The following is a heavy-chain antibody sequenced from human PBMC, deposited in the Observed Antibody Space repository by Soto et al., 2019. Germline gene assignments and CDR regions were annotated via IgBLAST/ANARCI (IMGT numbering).Heavy chain of an antibody. J-gene: IGHJ4*02. Sequence: EVQLVESGGGLVQPGGSLSLSWAGSGFTFSNYWMHWVRQAPGKGLEWVSRIDHDGPTDYADSVRGRFTISRDNAENTLYLQMNSLRPEDTAVYYCVRDSHGDYWGQGTLVTVSS. V-gene: IGHV3-74*01. CDR3: VRDSHGDY. CDR1: GFTFSNYW. CDR2: IDHDGPT.